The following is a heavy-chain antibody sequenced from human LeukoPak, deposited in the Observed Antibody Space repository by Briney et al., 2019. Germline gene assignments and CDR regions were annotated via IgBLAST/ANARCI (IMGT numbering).Heavy chain of an antibody. Sequence: GSLRLSCVGSGFTFSNNPLSWVRQAPGKGLEWVSAISGSGGNTYYADSVRGRFTISRDNSKNTLFLQMNTLRADDTAVYYCATTKQARRYFDYWGQGTLVTVSS. CDR2: ISGSGGNT. V-gene: IGHV3-23*01. CDR3: ATTKQARRYFDY. CDR1: GFTFSNNP. J-gene: IGHJ4*02. D-gene: IGHD1-1*01.